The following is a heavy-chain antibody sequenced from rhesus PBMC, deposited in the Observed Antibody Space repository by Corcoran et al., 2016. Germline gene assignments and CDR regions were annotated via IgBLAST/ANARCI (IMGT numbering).Heavy chain of an antibody. V-gene: IGHV2-95*01. Sequence: QVTLKESGPALVKPTQTLTLTCTFSGFSISTPGTGVGWIRQPPGKALEWLASIYWSYSKYYRTSVKSRLTISMDTSKNQVVLTMTDMDPVDTATYYCARTYWSDWRWYFDLWGPGTPITISS. CDR2: IYWSYSK. D-gene: IGHD3-22*01. CDR1: GFSISTPGTG. CDR3: ARTYWSDWRWYFDL. J-gene: IGHJ2*01.